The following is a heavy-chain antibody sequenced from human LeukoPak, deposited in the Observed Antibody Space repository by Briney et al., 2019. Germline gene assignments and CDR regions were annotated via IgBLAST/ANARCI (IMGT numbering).Heavy chain of an antibody. CDR3: AKDPCGGDCYWDAFGI. Sequence: GSLRLSCAASGFTFSSYGMHWVRQAPGKGLEWVAFIRYDGSNKYYADSVKGRFTISRDNSKNTLYLQMNSLRAEDTAVYYCAKDPCGGDCYWDAFGIWGQGTMVTVSS. CDR2: IRYDGSNK. V-gene: IGHV3-30*02. J-gene: IGHJ3*02. D-gene: IGHD2-21*01. CDR1: GFTFSSYG.